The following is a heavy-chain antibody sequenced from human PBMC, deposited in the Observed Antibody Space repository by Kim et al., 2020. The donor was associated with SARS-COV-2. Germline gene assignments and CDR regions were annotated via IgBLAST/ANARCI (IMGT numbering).Heavy chain of an antibody. CDR3: AKSAIQYSSASNSFDI. V-gene: IGHV3-23*01. CDR1: GYTFSNYA. Sequence: GGSLRLSCAASGYTFSNYAMSWVRQAPGKGLEWVSLISGSGVSTYYADPVKGRFTISRDNSNNTLYLQMNSLRAEDTAVYYCAKSAIQYSSASNSFDIWG. D-gene: IGHD6-6*01. CDR2: ISGSGVST. J-gene: IGHJ3*02.